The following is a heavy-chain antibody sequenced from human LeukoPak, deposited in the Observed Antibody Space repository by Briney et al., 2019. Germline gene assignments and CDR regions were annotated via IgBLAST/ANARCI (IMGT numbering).Heavy chain of an antibody. D-gene: IGHD1-20*01. V-gene: IGHV3-74*01. CDR2: ITNDGSST. Sequence: LPGGSLRLSCAASGLTFSSHWMHWVRQAPGKGLVWVSRITNDGSSTTYADSVKGRFTISRDNAKNMLYLQVNSLRAEDTAVYYCLRDLNWSLDQWGQGTLVTVSS. CDR3: LRDLNWSLDQ. J-gene: IGHJ4*02. CDR1: GLTFSSHW.